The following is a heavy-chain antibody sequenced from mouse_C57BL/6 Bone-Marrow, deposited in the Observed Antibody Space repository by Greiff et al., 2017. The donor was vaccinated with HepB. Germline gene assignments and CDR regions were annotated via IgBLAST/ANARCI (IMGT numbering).Heavy chain of an antibody. CDR2: IWRGGST. Sequence: VQLQQSGPGLVQPSQSLSITCTVSGFSLTSYGVHWVRQSPGKGLEWLGVIWRGGSTDYNAAFMSRLSITKDNSKSQVFFKMNSLQADDTAIYYCAKNTHGDYGSSFFFDYWGQGTTLTVSS. V-gene: IGHV2-5*01. CDR1: GFSLTSYG. D-gene: IGHD1-1*01. J-gene: IGHJ2*01. CDR3: AKNTHGDYGSSFFFDY.